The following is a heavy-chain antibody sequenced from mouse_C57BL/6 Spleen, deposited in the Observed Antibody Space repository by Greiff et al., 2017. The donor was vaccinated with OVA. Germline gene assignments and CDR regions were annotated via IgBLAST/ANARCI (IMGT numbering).Heavy chain of an antibody. J-gene: IGHJ2*01. D-gene: IGHD1-1*01. CDR1: GFSLTSYA. Sequence: VQLQQSGPGLVAPSQSLSITCTVSGFSLTSYAISWVRQPPGKGLEWLGVIWTGGGTNYNSALKSRLSISKDNSKSQVFLKMNSLQTDDTARYYCARSYYYGSSNYFDYWGQGTTLTVSS. V-gene: IGHV2-9-1*01. CDR3: ARSYYYGSSNYFDY. CDR2: IWTGGGT.